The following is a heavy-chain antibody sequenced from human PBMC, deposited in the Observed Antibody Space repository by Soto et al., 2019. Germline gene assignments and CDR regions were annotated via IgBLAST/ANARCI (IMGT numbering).Heavy chain of an antibody. J-gene: IGHJ4*02. D-gene: IGHD3-10*01. V-gene: IGHV1-69*04. Sequence: SVKVSCKASGGTFSSYTISWVRQAPGQGLEWMGRIIPILGIANYAQKFQGRVTITADTSTSTAYMELRSLRSDDTAVYYCARDRDGYDYWGQGTLVTVSS. CDR3: ARDRDGYDY. CDR1: GGTFSSYT. CDR2: IIPILGIA.